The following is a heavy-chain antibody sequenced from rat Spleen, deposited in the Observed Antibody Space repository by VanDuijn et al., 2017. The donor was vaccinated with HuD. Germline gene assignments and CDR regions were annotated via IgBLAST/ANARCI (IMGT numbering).Heavy chain of an antibody. CDR1: GFTFSNYY. J-gene: IGHJ2*01. CDR2: ISAGGGGT. CDR3: ARETGYNSYFDY. D-gene: IGHD1-4*01. V-gene: IGHV5-27*01. Sequence: EVQLVESGGGLVQPGRSLRLSCAASGFTFSNYYMTWVRQAPTKGLESVAYISAGGGGTYYRDSVKGRFTISRDNANSTLYLQMDSLRPEDTATYYCARETGYNSYFDYWGQGVLVTVSS.